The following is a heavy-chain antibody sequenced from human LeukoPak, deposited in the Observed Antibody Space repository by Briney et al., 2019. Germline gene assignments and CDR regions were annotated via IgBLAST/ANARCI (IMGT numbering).Heavy chain of an antibody. Sequence: PSETLSLTCTVSGCSISSYYWSWIRQPPGKGLEWIGYIYYSGSTNYNPSLKSRVTISVDTSKNQFSLELSSVTAADTAVYYCARGSAYYDFWSGYSPLGRWFDPWGQGTLVTVSS. V-gene: IGHV4-59*01. CDR2: IYYSGST. CDR3: ARGSAYYDFWSGYSPLGRWFDP. J-gene: IGHJ5*02. D-gene: IGHD3-3*01. CDR1: GCSISSYY.